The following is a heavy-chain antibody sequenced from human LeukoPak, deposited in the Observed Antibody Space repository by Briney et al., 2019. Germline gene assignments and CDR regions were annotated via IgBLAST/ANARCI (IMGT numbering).Heavy chain of an antibody. V-gene: IGHV3-74*01. J-gene: IGHJ5*02. CDR1: GFTFSHYW. Sequence: GSLRLSCAASGFTFSHYWMHWVRQAPGKGLVWVSRINTDGTTTGYADSVKGRFTISRDNSKNTLYLQMNSLRAEDTAVYYCAKDGLDPWGQGTLVTVSS. CDR3: AKDGLDP. CDR2: INTDGTTT.